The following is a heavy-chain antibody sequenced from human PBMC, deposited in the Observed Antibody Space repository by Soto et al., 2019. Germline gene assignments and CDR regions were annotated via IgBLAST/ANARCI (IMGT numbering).Heavy chain of an antibody. CDR1: GFTFSSYG. D-gene: IGHD2-21*02. CDR2: IWYDGSNK. Sequence: LRLSFAASGFTFSSYGMHWVRQAPGKWLEWVAVIWYDGSNKYYADSVKGRFTISRDNSKNTLYPQMNSLRAEDTAVYYCAREHIVVVTATYGMDVRGHGTLSPS. V-gene: IGHV3-33*01. CDR3: AREHIVVVTATYGMDV. J-gene: IGHJ6*02.